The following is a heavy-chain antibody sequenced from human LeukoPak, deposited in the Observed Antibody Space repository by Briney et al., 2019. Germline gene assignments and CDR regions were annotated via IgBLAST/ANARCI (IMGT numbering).Heavy chain of an antibody. V-gene: IGHV4-59*01. Sequence: SETLSLTCTVSGGSISSYYWSWIRQPPGKGLEWIGYIYYSGSTNYNPSLKSRVTISVDTSKNQFSLKLSSVTATDTAVYYCARGQDYYDSSVLGYWGQGTLVTVSS. CDR1: GGSISSYY. J-gene: IGHJ4*02. D-gene: IGHD3-22*01. CDR2: IYYSGST. CDR3: ARGQDYYDSSVLGY.